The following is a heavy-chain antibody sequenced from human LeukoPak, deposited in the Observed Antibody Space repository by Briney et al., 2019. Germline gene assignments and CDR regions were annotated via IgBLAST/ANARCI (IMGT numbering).Heavy chain of an antibody. Sequence: SETLSLTCAVYVGSFSGYYWSWIRQPPGKGLEWIGEINHSGSTNYNPSLKSRVTISVDTSKNQFSLKLSSVTAADTAVYYCARKTSTSCYIDYWGQGTLVTVSS. V-gene: IGHV4-34*01. J-gene: IGHJ4*02. CDR2: INHSGST. D-gene: IGHD2-2*02. CDR3: ARKTSTSCYIDY. CDR1: VGSFSGYY.